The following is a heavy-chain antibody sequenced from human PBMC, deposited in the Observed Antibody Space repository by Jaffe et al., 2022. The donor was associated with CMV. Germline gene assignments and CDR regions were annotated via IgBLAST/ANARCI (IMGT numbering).Heavy chain of an antibody. D-gene: IGHD3-22*01. CDR2: IIPILGIA. J-gene: IGHJ6*03. Sequence: QVQLVQSGAEVKKPGSSVKVSCKASGGTFSSYAISWVRQAPGQGLEWMGRIIPILGIANYAQKFQGRVTITADKSTSTAYMELSSLRSEDTAVYYCAREPNGQWLLLYYMDVWGKGTTVTVSS. CDR3: AREPNGQWLLLYYMDV. CDR1: GGTFSSYA. V-gene: IGHV1-69*09.